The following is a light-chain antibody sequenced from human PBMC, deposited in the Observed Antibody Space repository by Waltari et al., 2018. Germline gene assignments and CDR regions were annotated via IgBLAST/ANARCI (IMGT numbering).Light chain of an antibody. J-gene: IGKJ1*01. V-gene: IGKV3-15*01. Sequence: LSTRASQSISSNLAWYQLKPGQAPRLLIYDASTRATGVPARFSGSGSGTEFTLTISTMQSEDFAVYYCQQYNNWPPWTLGQGTKVEIK. CDR3: QQYNNWPPWT. CDR2: DAS. CDR1: QSISSN.